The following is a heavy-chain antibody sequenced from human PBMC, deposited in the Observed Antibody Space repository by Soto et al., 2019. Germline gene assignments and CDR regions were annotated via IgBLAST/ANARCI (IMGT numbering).Heavy chain of an antibody. CDR3: ARAPYGGNPGVDY. V-gene: IGHV1-69*13. Sequence: SVKVSCKASGGTFSSYAISWVRQAPGQGLEWMGGIIPIFGTANYAQKFQGRVTITADESTSTAYMELSSLRSEDTAAYYCARAPYGGNPGVDYWGQGTLVTVSS. CDR2: IIPIFGTA. J-gene: IGHJ4*02. CDR1: GGTFSSYA. D-gene: IGHD4-17*01.